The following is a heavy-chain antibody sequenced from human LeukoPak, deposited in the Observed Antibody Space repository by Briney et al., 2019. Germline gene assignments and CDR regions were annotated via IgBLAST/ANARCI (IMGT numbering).Heavy chain of an antibody. CDR1: GFAFSSCG. Sequence: GGSLRLSCAASGFAFSSCGMHWVRQAPGKGLEWVAFIRYHGSDKYYADSVKGRFTISRDNSKNTLDLQMNSLRADDTAVYYCAKSPSSWKFDDWGQGTLVTVSS. D-gene: IGHD6-13*01. J-gene: IGHJ4*02. V-gene: IGHV3-30*02. CDR3: AKSPSSWKFDD. CDR2: IRYHGSDK.